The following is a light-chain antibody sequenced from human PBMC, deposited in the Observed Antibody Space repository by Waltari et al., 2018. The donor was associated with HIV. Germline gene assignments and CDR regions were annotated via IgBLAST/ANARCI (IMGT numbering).Light chain of an antibody. CDR3: QAWDSSTAV. CDR1: NLGVKY. V-gene: IGLV3-1*01. CDR2: QDR. J-gene: IGLJ2*01. Sequence: SYELTQPPSVSVSPGQTASITCSGANLGVKYACWYQQKPGQSPVLVIDQDRKRPSGIPERFSGSNSGNTATLTISGTQAMDEADYYCQAWDSSTAVFGGGTKLTVL.